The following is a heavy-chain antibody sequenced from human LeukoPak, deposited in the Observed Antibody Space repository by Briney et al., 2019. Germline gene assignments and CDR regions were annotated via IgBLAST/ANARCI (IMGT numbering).Heavy chain of an antibody. CDR1: GYTFTSYG. V-gene: IGHV1-18*01. J-gene: IGHJ5*02. D-gene: IGHD3-3*01. Sequence: ASVKVSCKDSGYTFTSYGISWVREAPGQGREWMGWISAYNGNTHYAQKLQGGVTMTTDTSTSTAYMELRSLRSDDTAVYYCARDPGRVTIFGVVIPLNWCDPWGQGTLVTVSS. CDR3: ARDPGRVTIFGVVIPLNWCDP. CDR2: ISAYNGNT.